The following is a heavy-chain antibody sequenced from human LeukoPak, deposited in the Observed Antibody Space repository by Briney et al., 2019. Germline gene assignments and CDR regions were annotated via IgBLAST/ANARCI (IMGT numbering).Heavy chain of an antibody. D-gene: IGHD6-13*01. CDR3: AKPDRQQLLPGVLFDY. CDR2: ITGSGGST. Sequence: GGSLRLSCAASGFTFSTYAMSWVRQAPGKGLEWVSAITGSGGSTYYADSVKGRFTVSRDNSKNTLYLQMNSLRAEDTAVYYCAKPDRQQLLPGVLFDYWGQGTLVTVSS. J-gene: IGHJ4*02. V-gene: IGHV3-23*01. CDR1: GFTFSTYA.